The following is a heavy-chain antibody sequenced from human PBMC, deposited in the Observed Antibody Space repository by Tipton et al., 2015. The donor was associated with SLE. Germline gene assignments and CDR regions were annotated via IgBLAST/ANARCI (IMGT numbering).Heavy chain of an antibody. CDR3: AREISGGETY. D-gene: IGHD3-10*01. Sequence: TLSLTCTVFGVSLASSSYYLAWFRQPPGKVLEWVGSIFYTGDTYYNPSLKRRVSLSVDTSKNQFSLKVTSVTAADTAVYYCAREISGGETYWGQGTLVTVSS. CDR2: IFYTGDT. V-gene: IGHV4-39*02. J-gene: IGHJ4*02. CDR1: GVSLASSSYY.